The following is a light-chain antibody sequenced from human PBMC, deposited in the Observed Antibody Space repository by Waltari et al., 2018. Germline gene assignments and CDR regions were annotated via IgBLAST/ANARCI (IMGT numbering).Light chain of an antibody. CDR2: VNSDGSH. V-gene: IGLV4-69*01. CDR3: QTGGHGTWV. Sequence: QLVLTQSPSASASLGASVKLTCTLSSGHINNVIAWLQQRPGKGPRYLMKVNSDGSHNKGDDIPDRFSGSGSGAERYLSISSLQSEDEADYICQTGGHGTWVFGGGTKLTVL. J-gene: IGLJ3*02. CDR1: SGHINNV.